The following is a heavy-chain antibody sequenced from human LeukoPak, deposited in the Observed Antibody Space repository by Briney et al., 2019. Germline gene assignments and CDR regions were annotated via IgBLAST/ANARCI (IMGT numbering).Heavy chain of an antibody. CDR3: ARAVYSSGLDY. CDR2: INHSGST. V-gene: IGHV4-34*01. D-gene: IGHD6-19*01. J-gene: IGHJ4*02. CDR1: GGSFSGYY. Sequence: SETLSLTCAVYGGSFSGYYWSWIRQPPGKGLEWIEEINHSGSTNYNPSLKSRVTISVDTSKNQFSLKLSSVTAADTAVYYCARAVYSSGLDYWGQGTLVTVSS.